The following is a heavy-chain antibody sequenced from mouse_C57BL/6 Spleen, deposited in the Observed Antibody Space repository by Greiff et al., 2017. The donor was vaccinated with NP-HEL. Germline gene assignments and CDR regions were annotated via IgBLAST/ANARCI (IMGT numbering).Heavy chain of an antibody. Sequence: QVQLQQSGPGLVQPSQSLSITCTVSGFSLTSYGVHWVRQSPGKGLEWLGVIWSGGSTDYNAAFISRLSISKDNSNSKVFFKMNSLQAEDTAIYYCARKGTTVDYYAFDYWGQGTSVTVSS. J-gene: IGHJ4*01. CDR1: GFSLTSYG. CDR3: ARKGTTVDYYAFDY. D-gene: IGHD1-1*01. CDR2: IWSGGST. V-gene: IGHV2-2*01.